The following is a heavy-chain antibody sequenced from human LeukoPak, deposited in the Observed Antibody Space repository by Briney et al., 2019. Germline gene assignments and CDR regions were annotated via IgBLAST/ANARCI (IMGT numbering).Heavy chain of an antibody. Sequence: PGGSLRLSCAASGFTFSSYSMNWARQAPGKGLEWVSSISSSSSYIYYADSVKGRFTISRDNAKNSLYPQMNSLRAEDTAVYYCARGENNYGYYYFDYWGQGTLVTVSS. D-gene: IGHD5-18*01. CDR3: ARGENNYGYYYFDY. CDR2: ISSSSSYI. J-gene: IGHJ4*02. CDR1: GFTFSSYS. V-gene: IGHV3-21*01.